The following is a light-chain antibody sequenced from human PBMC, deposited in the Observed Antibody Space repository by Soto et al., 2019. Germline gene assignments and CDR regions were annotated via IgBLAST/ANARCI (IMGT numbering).Light chain of an antibody. CDR1: QSVSSGY. CDR3: QQYGSSPRT. V-gene: IGKV3-20*01. CDR2: GAS. Sequence: TVLKQSPGTLSLSPGERATLSCRASQSVSSGYLVWYQQKPGQAPRLLIYGASSRATGIPDRFSGSGSGTDFTLTISRLEPEDFAVYYCQQYGSSPRTFGQGTKVDIK. J-gene: IGKJ1*01.